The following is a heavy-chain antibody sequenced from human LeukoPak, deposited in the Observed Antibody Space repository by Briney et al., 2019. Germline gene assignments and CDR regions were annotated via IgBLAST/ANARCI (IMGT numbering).Heavy chain of an antibody. CDR3: ATARRYLGSWFDP. J-gene: IGHJ5*02. V-gene: IGHV4-59*01. Sequence: PSETLSLTCTVSGGSISSYYWSWIWQPPGKGLEWIGYIYYSGSTNYNPSLKSRVTISVDTSKNQFSLKLSSVTAADTAVYYCATARRYLGSWFDPWGQGTLVTVSS. CDR1: GGSISSYY. D-gene: IGHD1-26*01. CDR2: IYYSGST.